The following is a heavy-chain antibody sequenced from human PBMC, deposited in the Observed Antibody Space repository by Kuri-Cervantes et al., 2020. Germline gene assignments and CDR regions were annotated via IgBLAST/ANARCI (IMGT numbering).Heavy chain of an antibody. CDR1: GFTFSSYA. CDR2: ISYDGSNK. D-gene: IGHD3-3*01. J-gene: IGHJ4*02. Sequence: GESLKISCAASGFTFSSYAMHWVRQAPGKGLGWVAVISYDGSNKYYADSVKGRFTISRDNSKNTLYLQMNSLRAEDTAVYYCLYDLGDYWGQGTLVTVSS. V-gene: IGHV3-30-3*01. CDR3: LYDLGDY.